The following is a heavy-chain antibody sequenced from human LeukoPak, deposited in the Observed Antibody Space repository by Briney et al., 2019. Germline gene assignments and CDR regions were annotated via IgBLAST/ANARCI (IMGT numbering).Heavy chain of an antibody. CDR3: ARDHRELLLPFDY. J-gene: IGHJ4*02. D-gene: IGHD1-26*01. Sequence: GGSLRLSCAASGFTFSSYAMHGVRQAPGKGLEWVAVISYDGSNKYYADSVKGRFTISRDNSKNTLYLQMNSLRAEDTAVYYCARDHRELLLPFDYWGQGTLVTVSS. V-gene: IGHV3-30-3*01. CDR1: GFTFSSYA. CDR2: ISYDGSNK.